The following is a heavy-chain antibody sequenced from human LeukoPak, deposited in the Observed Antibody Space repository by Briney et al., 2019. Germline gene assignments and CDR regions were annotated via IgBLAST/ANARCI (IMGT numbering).Heavy chain of an antibody. CDR2: ISGRGSST. CDR1: GFTFSRYA. CDR3: AKEALNYDFWSGLSYYYYGMDV. Sequence: GGSLRLSCAVSGFTFSRYAMNWVRDAPGKGLEWVSGISGRGSSTYYADSVQGRFTISRDNSKNTLYLQMNSLRAEDTAVYYCAKEALNYDFWSGLSYYYYGMDVWGQGTTVTVS. J-gene: IGHJ6*02. V-gene: IGHV3-23*01. D-gene: IGHD3-3*01.